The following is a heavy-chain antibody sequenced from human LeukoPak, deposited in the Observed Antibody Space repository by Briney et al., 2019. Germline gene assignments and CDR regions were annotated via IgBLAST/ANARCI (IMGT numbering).Heavy chain of an antibody. Sequence: PSETLSLTCTVSGGSINSYYWSWIRQPAGKGLEWIGRIYTSGSTNYNPSLKSRVTMSVDTSKNQFSLKLSSVTAADTAVYYCARDSGSSSWYYFDYWGQGTLVTVSS. CDR3: ARDSGSSSWYYFDY. CDR2: IYTSGST. J-gene: IGHJ4*02. V-gene: IGHV4-4*07. D-gene: IGHD6-13*01. CDR1: GGSINSYY.